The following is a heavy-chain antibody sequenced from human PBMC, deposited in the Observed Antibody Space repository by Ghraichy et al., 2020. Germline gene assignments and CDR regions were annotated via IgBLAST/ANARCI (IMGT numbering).Heavy chain of an antibody. Sequence: ASVKVSCKASGYTFTSYGISWVRQAPGQGLEWMGWISAYNGNTNYAQKLQGRVTMTTDTSTSTAYMELRSLRSDDTAVYYCARGDYYDSSGYPTPGGYYGMDVWGQGTTVTVSS. J-gene: IGHJ6*02. CDR1: GYTFTSYG. CDR3: ARGDYYDSSGYPTPGGYYGMDV. D-gene: IGHD3-22*01. V-gene: IGHV1-18*04. CDR2: ISAYNGNT.